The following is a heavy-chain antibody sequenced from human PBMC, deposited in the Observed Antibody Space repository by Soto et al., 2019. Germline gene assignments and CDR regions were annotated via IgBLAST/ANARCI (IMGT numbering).Heavy chain of an antibody. D-gene: IGHD3-10*01. CDR3: ARSRHGSGSYTHFYYGLDV. V-gene: IGHV3-30-3*01. CDR2: ISFDGSTE. Sequence: QVQLVESGGGVVQPGRSLRLSCAASGFTFISYAMLWVRQAPGKGLEWVAVISFDGSTEYYADSVKGRFTISRDNSKNTVYLQMNSLRSEETAVYYCARSRHGSGSYTHFYYGLDVWGQGTTVTVSS. CDR1: GFTFISYA. J-gene: IGHJ6*02.